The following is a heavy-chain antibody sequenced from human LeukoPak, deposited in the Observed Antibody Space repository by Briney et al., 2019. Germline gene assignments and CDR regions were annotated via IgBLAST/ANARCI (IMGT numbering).Heavy chain of an antibody. Sequence: ASVKVSCKASGYTFTSYAMHWVRQAPGQRLDGMGWINEGNGKTKYSQKFQGRVTNTRDTSESTAYREVSNLRSEDTAVYCCAKSFRAYDLYYWGQGTLVTVSS. CDR2: INEGNGKT. CDR3: AKSFRAYDLYY. CDR1: GYTFTSYA. D-gene: IGHD5-12*01. J-gene: IGHJ4*02. V-gene: IGHV1-3*01.